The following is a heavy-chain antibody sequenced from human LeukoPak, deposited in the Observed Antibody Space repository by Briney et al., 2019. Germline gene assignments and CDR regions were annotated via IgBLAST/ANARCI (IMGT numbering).Heavy chain of an antibody. CDR3: AQGYSSGWFPY. CDR1: GFSVTSYG. V-gene: IGHV3-23*01. Sequence: GGSLRLSCAVSGFSVTSYGMSWFRQAPGKGLEWISAISLNGNTTYYADSVKGRFIISRDNSENKLYLQMNSLRTEDTAVYYCAQGYSSGWFPYSGQGSLVSVSS. J-gene: IGHJ4*02. CDR2: ISLNGNTT. D-gene: IGHD6-19*01.